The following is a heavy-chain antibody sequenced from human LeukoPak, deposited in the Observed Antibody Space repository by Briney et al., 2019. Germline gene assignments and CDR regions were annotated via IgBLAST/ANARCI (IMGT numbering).Heavy chain of an antibody. CDR2: IKSKTDGETT. J-gene: IGHJ4*02. CDR3: TTGLDY. Sequence: PGGSLRLSCAASGFTFSNAWISWVRQAPGKGLEWVGRIKSKTDGETTDYAAPVKGRFTISRDDSKNTLYLQMNSLKTEDTAVYYCTTGLDYWGQGTLVTVSS. CDR1: GFTFSNAW. V-gene: IGHV3-15*01.